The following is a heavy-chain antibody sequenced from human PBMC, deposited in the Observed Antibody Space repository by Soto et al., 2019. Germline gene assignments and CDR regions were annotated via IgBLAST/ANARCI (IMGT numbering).Heavy chain of an antibody. V-gene: IGHV1-18*01. D-gene: IGHD4-17*01. CDR1: GSTFPSST. J-gene: IGHJ4*02. CDR2: INAHNGNT. Sequence: VQLVQSGAEVKKPGASVKVSCKASGSTFPSSTVSWVRQAPGQGLEWMGWINAHNGNTKYAQKFQGRLTMTTDTSTGTGYMELRSLRSDDTAICFCAVADYGDPDYWGQGTLVTVSS. CDR3: AVADYGDPDY.